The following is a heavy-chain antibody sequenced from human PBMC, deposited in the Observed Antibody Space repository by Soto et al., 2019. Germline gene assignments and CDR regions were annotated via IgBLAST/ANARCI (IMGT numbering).Heavy chain of an antibody. Sequence: ASVKVSCKASGGTFSSYAISWVRQAPGQGLEWMGGIIPIFGTANYAQKFQGRVTITADESTSTAYMELSSLRSEDTAVYYCARMSAVAGTIGYWGQGTLVTVSS. V-gene: IGHV1-69*13. D-gene: IGHD6-19*01. CDR2: IIPIFGTA. J-gene: IGHJ4*02. CDR3: ARMSAVAGTIGY. CDR1: GGTFSSYA.